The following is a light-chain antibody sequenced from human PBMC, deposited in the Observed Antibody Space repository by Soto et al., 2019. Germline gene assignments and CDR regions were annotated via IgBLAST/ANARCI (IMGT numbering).Light chain of an antibody. CDR2: DAS. J-gene: IGKJ4*01. Sequence: EILMTQSPATLSVSPGERATLSCAASQSVSSNLAWYQQKPGLAPRLLIYDASSRATGIPARFSGSGSGTDFTLTISSLQPEDAAIYYCQQYYTLPLTFGRGTKVDIK. CDR3: QQYYTLPLT. V-gene: IGKV3D-15*01. CDR1: QSVSSN.